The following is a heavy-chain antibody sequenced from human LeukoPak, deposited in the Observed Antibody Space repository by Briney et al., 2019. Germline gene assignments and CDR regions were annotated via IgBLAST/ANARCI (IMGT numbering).Heavy chain of an antibody. Sequence: PSETLSLTCAVYGGSFSGYFWSWIRQPPGKGLEWIGEINHSGSNNYNPSLKSRVTMSVDTSKNQFSLKLSSVTAADTAVYYCARGRGIVATIKVYYFDYWGQGTLVTVSS. CDR3: ARGRGIVATIKVYYFDY. D-gene: IGHD5-12*01. CDR1: GGSFSGYF. CDR2: INHSGSN. V-gene: IGHV4-34*01. J-gene: IGHJ4*02.